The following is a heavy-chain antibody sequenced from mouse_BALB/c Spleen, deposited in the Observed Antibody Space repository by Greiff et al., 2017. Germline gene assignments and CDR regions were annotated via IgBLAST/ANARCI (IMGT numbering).Heavy chain of an antibody. CDR2: ISNGGGST. CDR3: ARQGITTATFAY. J-gene: IGHJ3*01. V-gene: IGHV5-12-2*01. CDR1: GFTFSSYT. D-gene: IGHD1-2*01. Sequence: EVKLVESGGGLVQPGGSLKLSCAASGFTFSSYTMSWVRQTPEKRLEWVAYISNGGGSTYYPDTVKGRFTISRDNAKNTLYLQMSSLKSEDTAMYYCARQGITTATFAYWGQGTLVTVSA.